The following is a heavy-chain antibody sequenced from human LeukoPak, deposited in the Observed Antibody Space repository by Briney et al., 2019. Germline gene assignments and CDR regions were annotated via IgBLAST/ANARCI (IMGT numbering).Heavy chain of an antibody. CDR1: GFTFSSYG. D-gene: IGHD1-26*01. CDR3: AKDRSRKIVGAIDAFDY. CDR2: ISYDGSNK. J-gene: IGHJ4*02. Sequence: GGSLRLSCAASGFTFSSYGMHWVRQAPGKGLEWVAVISYDGSNKYYADSVKGRFTISRDNSKNTLYLQMNSLRAEDTAVYYCAKDRSRKIVGAIDAFDYWGQGTLVTVSS. V-gene: IGHV3-30*18.